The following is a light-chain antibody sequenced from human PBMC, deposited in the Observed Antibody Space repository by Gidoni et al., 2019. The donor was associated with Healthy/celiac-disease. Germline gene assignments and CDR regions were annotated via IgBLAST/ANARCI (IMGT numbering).Light chain of an antibody. CDR2: DAS. CDR3: QQYNSYSPRWT. V-gene: IGKV1-5*01. J-gene: IGKJ1*01. CDR1: QSISSW. Sequence: IQMTKSPSTLSASVGDRVTITCRASQSISSWLAWYQQKPGKAPKLLIDDASSLESGVPSRFTGSGAGTEFTLTISSLQPDDFATYFCQQYNSYSPRWTFGQGTKVEIK.